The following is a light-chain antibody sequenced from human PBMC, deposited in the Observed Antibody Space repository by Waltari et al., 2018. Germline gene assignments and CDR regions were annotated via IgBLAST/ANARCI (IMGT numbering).Light chain of an antibody. CDR1: IVGSES. V-gene: IGLV3-21*04. Sequence: SFVLTQPPSVSVAPGGTAKITCGGSIVGSESVHWYQQKPGQAPVLVIYSDNDRPAGIPERFSGFTAGNTATLTISRVEAGDEADYYCQVWDTSIDVGVFGTGTKVTVL. CDR3: QVWDTSIDVGV. J-gene: IGLJ1*01. CDR2: SDN.